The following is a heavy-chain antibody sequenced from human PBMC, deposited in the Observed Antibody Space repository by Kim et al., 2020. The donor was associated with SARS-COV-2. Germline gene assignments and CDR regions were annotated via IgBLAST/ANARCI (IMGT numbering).Heavy chain of an antibody. CDR2: FDPEDGET. CDR3: ATGRGSGWNYYYYGMDV. CDR1: GYTLTELS. D-gene: IGHD6-19*01. V-gene: IGHV1-24*01. Sequence: ASVKVSCKVSGYTLTELSMHWVRQAPGKGLEWMGGFDPEDGETIYAKKFQGRVTMTEDTSTDTAYMELSSLRSEDTAVYYCATGRGSGWNYYYYGMDVWGQGTTVTVSS. J-gene: IGHJ6*02.